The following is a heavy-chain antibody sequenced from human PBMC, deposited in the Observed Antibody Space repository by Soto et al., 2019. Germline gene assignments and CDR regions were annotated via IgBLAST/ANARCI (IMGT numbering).Heavy chain of an antibody. CDR1: GFTFSSYA. CDR2: ISFDGSNK. J-gene: IGHJ6*02. Sequence: QVQLVESGGGVVQPGRSLRLSCAASGFTFSSYAMHWVRQAPGKGLEWVAVISFDGSNKYYADSVKGRFTISRDNSKNTLYLQLNSLRPQDTAVYLCARPMDVTGTTYYYYYGLDVWGQGTTVTVSS. V-gene: IGHV3-30-3*01. CDR3: ARPMDVTGTTYYYYYGLDV. D-gene: IGHD1-7*01.